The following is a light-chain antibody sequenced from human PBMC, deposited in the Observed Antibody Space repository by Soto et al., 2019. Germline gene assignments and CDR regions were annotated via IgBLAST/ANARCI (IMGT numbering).Light chain of an antibody. V-gene: IGLV2-14*03. CDR1: SRDGGGYNY. CDR3: NSYTSSSIYV. Sequence: TPPSPLSGSPGQSITLSRPGNSRDGGGYNYFSLYPKHPGKAPKLMIYDVSNRPSGVSNRFSGSRSGNTASLTISGLQAEDEADYYCNSYTSSSIYVFGTGTKVTAL. J-gene: IGLJ1*01. CDR2: DVS.